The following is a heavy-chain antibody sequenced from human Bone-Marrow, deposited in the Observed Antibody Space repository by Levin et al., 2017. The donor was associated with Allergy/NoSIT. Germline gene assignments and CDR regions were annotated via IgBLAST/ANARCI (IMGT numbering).Heavy chain of an antibody. CDR1: GFTFSSHW. CDR3: ARYCSGGTCYPYYYYYYIDV. J-gene: IGHJ6*03. V-gene: IGHV3-7*03. Sequence: GGSLRLSCAASGFTFSSHWMSWVRQAPGKGLEWVATIKQDGTDKYYVDSVKGRFTISRDNAKNSLYLQMNSLRADDTAIYYCARYCSGGTCYPYYYYYYIDVWGKGTTVTVSS. D-gene: IGHD2-15*01. CDR2: IKQDGTDK.